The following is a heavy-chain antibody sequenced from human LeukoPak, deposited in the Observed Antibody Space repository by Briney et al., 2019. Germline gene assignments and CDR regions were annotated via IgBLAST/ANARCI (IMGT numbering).Heavy chain of an antibody. Sequence: SETLSLTCTVSGGSISSYYWSWIRQPPGKGLEWIGYIYYSGSTNYNPSLKSRVTISVDTSKNQFSLKLSSVTAADTAVYYCARVMGANNWNYVSSWDQTFDYWGQGTLVTVSS. V-gene: IGHV4-59*01. CDR2: IYYSGST. CDR3: ARVMGANNWNYVSSWDQTFDY. J-gene: IGHJ4*02. D-gene: IGHD1-7*01. CDR1: GGSISSYY.